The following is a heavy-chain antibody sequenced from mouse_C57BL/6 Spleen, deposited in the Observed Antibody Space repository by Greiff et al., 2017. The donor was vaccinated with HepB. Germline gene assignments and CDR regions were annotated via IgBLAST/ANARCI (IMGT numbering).Heavy chain of an antibody. CDR2: ISSGSSTI. V-gene: IGHV5-17*01. J-gene: IGHJ4*01. CDR3: ARGGYYGSSYVYYAMDY. D-gene: IGHD1-1*01. CDR1: GFTFSDYG. Sequence: EVMLVESGGGLVKPGGSLKLSCAASGFTFSDYGMHWVRQAPEKGLEWVAYISSGSSTIYYADTVKGRFTISRDNAKNTLFLQMTSLRSEDTAMYYCARGGYYGSSYVYYAMDYWGQGTSVTVSS.